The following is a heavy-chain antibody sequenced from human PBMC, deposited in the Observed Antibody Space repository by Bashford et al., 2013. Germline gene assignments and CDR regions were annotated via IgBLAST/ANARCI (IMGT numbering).Heavy chain of an antibody. CDR2: ISSSSSYI. Sequence: GSLRLSCAASGFTFSSYSMNWVRQAPGKGLEWVSSISSSSSYIYYADSVKGRFTISRDNAKNSLYLQMNSLRAEDTAVYYCARGGGGIYDFWSGYYIRQNWFDPWGQGTLVTVSS. CDR1: GFTFSSYS. D-gene: IGHD3-3*01. CDR3: ARGGGGIYDFWSGYYIRQNWFDP. V-gene: IGHV3-21*01. J-gene: IGHJ5*02.